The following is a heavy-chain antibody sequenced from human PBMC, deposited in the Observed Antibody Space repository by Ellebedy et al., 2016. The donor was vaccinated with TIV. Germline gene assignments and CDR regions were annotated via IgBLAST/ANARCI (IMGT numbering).Heavy chain of an antibody. CDR2: ISYDGSSQ. D-gene: IGHD5-24*01. V-gene: IGHV3-30-3*01. J-gene: IGHJ6*02. CDR3: GRGWDEMAIDGSQICAMDV. Sequence: PGGSLRLSCAASGFTFNNYAMHWVRQAPGKGLEWVALISYDGSSQYYADSVKGRFTISRDNSKNTLYLQMNGLRPEDTAVYYCGRGWDEMAIDGSQICAMDVWGQGTTVTVSS. CDR1: GFTFNNYA.